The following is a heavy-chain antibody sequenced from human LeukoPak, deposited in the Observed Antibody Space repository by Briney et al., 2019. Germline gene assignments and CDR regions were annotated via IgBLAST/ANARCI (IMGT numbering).Heavy chain of an antibody. Sequence: GGSLRLSCAASGFTFSSYAMSWVRQAPGKGLEWVSAISGSGGSTYYADSVKGRFTISRDNSKNTLYLQMNSLRAEDTAVYYCAKAGYYDSSGYSDDAFDIWGQGTMVTVSS. D-gene: IGHD3-22*01. CDR1: GFTFSSYA. CDR3: AKAGYYDSSGYSDDAFDI. CDR2: ISGSGGST. V-gene: IGHV3-23*01. J-gene: IGHJ3*02.